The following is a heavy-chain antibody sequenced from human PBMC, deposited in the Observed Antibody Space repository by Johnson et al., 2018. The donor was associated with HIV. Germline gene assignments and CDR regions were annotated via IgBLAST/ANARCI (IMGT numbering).Heavy chain of an antibody. CDR2: IDTEGSGT. CDR1: GFSFSTYW. V-gene: IGHV3-74*03. CDR3: APLGDAFDI. J-gene: IGHJ3*02. D-gene: IGHD7-27*01. Sequence: VQLVESGGGLVQPGGSLRLSCAASGFSFSTYWMHWVRRVPGKGLVWVSRIDTEGSGTTYADSVKGRFTVSRTNAKNSFHLQMNSLRAEDTAVYYCAPLGDAFDIWGQGTMVTVSS.